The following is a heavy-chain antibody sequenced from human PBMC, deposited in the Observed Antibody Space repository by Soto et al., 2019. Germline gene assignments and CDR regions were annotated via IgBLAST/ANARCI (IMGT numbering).Heavy chain of an antibody. CDR1: GYSFTSYW. CDR3: ACFWSSSIAVAGLYF. Sequence: GESLKISCKGSGYSFTSYWISWVRQMPGKGLEWMGRIDPSDSYTNYSPSFQGHVTISADKSISTAYLQWSSLKAPDTAMYYCACFWSSSIAVAGLYFWGQGSLVTVSA. D-gene: IGHD6-19*01. CDR2: IDPSDSYT. J-gene: IGHJ4*02. V-gene: IGHV5-10-1*01.